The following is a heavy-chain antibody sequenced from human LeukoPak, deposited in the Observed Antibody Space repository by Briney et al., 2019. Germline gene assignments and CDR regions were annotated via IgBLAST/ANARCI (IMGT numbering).Heavy chain of an antibody. CDR2: REKDGSNK. Sequence: GSLGLFWVASWFPFRSYCITWVRQAPGKGLEGVANREKDGSNKSYVASEKGRFTISRNNDKNSLYLKMNSMRAEETAIYCCTRVGYIDEGIDYWGQGTLVTVSS. J-gene: IGHJ4*02. CDR3: TRVGYIDEGIDY. D-gene: IGHD5-24*01. V-gene: IGHV3-7*04. CDR1: WFPFRSYC.